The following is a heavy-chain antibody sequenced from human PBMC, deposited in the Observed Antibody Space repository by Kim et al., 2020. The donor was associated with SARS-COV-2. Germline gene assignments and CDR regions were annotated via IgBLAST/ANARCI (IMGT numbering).Heavy chain of an antibody. J-gene: IGHJ4*02. Sequence: SETLSLTCTVSGGSIRNYYWNWIRQPPGKGLEWIGYIYYSGTANYSPSLKSRVTISMDTSKNQFSLKLSSVTAADTAVYYCARAVGARYGDLDYWGPGTLVTVSS. D-gene: IGHD4-17*01. CDR1: GGSIRNYY. CDR2: IYYSGTA. V-gene: IGHV4-59*01. CDR3: ARAVGARYGDLDY.